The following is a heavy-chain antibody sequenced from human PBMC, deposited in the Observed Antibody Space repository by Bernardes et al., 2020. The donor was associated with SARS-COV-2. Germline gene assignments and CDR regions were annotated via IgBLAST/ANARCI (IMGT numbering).Heavy chain of an antibody. Sequence: SLRLSCAASGFTFSSYSMNWVRQAPGKGLEWVSYISSSSSTIYYADSVKGRFTISRDNAKNSLYLQMNSLRAEDTAVYYCARDLLSRLSHYYYYYGMDVWGQGTTVTVSS. D-gene: IGHD3-16*02. J-gene: IGHJ6*02. V-gene: IGHV3-48*01. CDR3: ARDLLSRLSHYYYYYGMDV. CDR2: ISSSSSTI. CDR1: GFTFSSYS.